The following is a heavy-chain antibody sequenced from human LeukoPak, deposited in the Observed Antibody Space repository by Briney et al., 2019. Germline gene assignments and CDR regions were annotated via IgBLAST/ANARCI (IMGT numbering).Heavy chain of an antibody. J-gene: IGHJ4*02. CDR1: GFTFSSYA. V-gene: IGHV3-64D*09. CDR2: ISSNGGST. D-gene: IGHD6-19*01. CDR3: VKDRLAVAGSYIFDY. Sequence: PGGSLRLSCSASGFTFSSYAMHWARQAPGKGLEYVSAISSNGGSTYYADSVKGRFTISRDNSKNTLYLQMSSLRAEDTAVYYCVKDRLAVAGSYIFDYWGQGTLVTVSS.